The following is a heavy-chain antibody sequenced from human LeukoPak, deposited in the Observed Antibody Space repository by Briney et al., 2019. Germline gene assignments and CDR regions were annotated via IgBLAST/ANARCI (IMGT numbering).Heavy chain of an antibody. D-gene: IGHD6-19*01. CDR2: IYYSGST. Sequence: SETLSLTCTVSGGSISSSSYYWGWIRQPPGKGLEWIGSIYYSGSTYDNPFLKSRVTISVDTSKTQFSRKRSAVLAADTALYYCARQERAVAGYYFDYWGQGTLVTVSS. J-gene: IGHJ4*02. V-gene: IGHV4-39*01. CDR1: GGSISSSSYY. CDR3: ARQERAVAGYYFDY.